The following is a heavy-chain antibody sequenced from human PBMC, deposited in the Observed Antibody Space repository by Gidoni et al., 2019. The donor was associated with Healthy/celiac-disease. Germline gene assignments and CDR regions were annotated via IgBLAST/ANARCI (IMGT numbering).Heavy chain of an antibody. D-gene: IGHD3-22*01. V-gene: IGHV3-73*02. Sequence: EVQLVESGGGLVQPGGSLKLSCAASGFTFSGSAMHWVRQASGKGLEWVGRIRSKANSYATAYAASVKGRFTISRDDSKNTAYLQMNSLKTEDTAVYYCTVGHSSGYRSNFLFDPWGQGTLVTVSS. CDR2: IRSKANSYAT. J-gene: IGHJ5*02. CDR1: GFTFSGSA. CDR3: TVGHSSGYRSNFLFDP.